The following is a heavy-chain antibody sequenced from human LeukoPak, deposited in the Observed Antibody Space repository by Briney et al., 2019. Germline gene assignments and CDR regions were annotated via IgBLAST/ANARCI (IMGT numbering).Heavy chain of an antibody. CDR3: ARAPLTMTRYYFDY. CDR2: IYYSGST. D-gene: IGHD1-1*01. J-gene: IGHJ4*02. V-gene: IGHV4-39*07. CDR1: GGSISSSSYY. Sequence: SETLSLTCTVSGGSISSSSYYWGWIRQPPGKGLEWIGSIYYSGSTYYNPSLKSRVTISVDTSKNQFSLKLSSVTAADTAVYYCARAPLTMTRYYFDYWGQGTLVTVSS.